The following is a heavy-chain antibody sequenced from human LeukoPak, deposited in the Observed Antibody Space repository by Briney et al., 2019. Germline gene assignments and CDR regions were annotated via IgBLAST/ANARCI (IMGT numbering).Heavy chain of an antibody. D-gene: IGHD6-19*01. CDR3: ARDPSVAGSLYFDY. Sequence: SQTLSLTCAVSGGSISSGGYSWSWIRQPPGKGLEWIGYIYHSGSTYYNPSLKSRLTISVDRSKNQLSLKLSSVTAADTAGYYCARDPSVAGSLYFDYWGQGTLVTVSS. V-gene: IGHV4-30-2*01. CDR1: GGSISSGGYS. J-gene: IGHJ4*02. CDR2: IYHSGST.